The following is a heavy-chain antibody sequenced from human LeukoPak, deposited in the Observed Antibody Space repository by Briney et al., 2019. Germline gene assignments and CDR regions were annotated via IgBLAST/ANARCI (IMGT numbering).Heavy chain of an antibody. Sequence: GGSLRLSCAASGFTFSNSWMSWVRQAPGKGLEWVATIKPDGSAQYYVDSVKGRFTISRDNAKNSLFLQINSLRAEDTAVYYCASPFDYWGQGTLVTVSS. CDR2: IKPDGSAQ. J-gene: IGHJ4*02. CDR3: ASPFDY. CDR1: GFTFSNSW. V-gene: IGHV3-7*01.